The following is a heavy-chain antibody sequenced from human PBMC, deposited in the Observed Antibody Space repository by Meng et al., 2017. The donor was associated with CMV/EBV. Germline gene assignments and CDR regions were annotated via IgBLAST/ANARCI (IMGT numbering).Heavy chain of an antibody. J-gene: IGHJ4*02. CDR1: GFTFDDYA. CDR2: ISWNSGSI. CDR3: AKGDMSSSWYGRIDY. Sequence: GGSLRLSCAASGFTFDDYAMHWVRQAPGKGLEWVSGISWNSGSIGYADSVKGRFTISRDNAKNSLYLQMNSLRAEDTALYYCAKGDMSSSWYGRIDYWGQGTLVTVSS. D-gene: IGHD6-13*01. V-gene: IGHV3-9*01.